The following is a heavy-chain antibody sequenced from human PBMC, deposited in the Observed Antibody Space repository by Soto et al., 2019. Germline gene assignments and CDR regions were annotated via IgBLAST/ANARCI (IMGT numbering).Heavy chain of an antibody. Sequence: SETLSLTCTVSGGSISSGGYYWSWIRQHPGKGLEWIGYIYYSGSTNYNPSLKSRVTISVDTSKNQFSLKLSSVTAADTAVYYCARDAVIPPGRYDSSGYYDYNWFDPWGQGTLVTVSS. CDR2: IYYSGST. J-gene: IGHJ5*02. D-gene: IGHD3-22*01. CDR3: ARDAVIPPGRYDSSGYYDYNWFDP. V-gene: IGHV4-61*08. CDR1: GGSISSGGYY.